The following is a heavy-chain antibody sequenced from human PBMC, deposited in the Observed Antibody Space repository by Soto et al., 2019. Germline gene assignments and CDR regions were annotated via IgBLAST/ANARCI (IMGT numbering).Heavy chain of an antibody. D-gene: IGHD6-13*01. J-gene: IGHJ5*02. Sequence: GESLKISCKGSGYNFISYWIGWVRQKPGKGLEWMGTIYPGDSDTRYSPPFQGQVTISVDKSISTAYLQWSSLKASDTAMYYCARQGGSSWSHNWFDPWGQGTLVTVSS. CDR1: GYNFISYW. CDR2: IYPGDSDT. CDR3: ARQGGSSWSHNWFDP. V-gene: IGHV5-51*01.